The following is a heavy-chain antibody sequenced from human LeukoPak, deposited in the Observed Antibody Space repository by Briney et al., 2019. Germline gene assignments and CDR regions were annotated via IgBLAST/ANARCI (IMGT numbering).Heavy chain of an antibody. CDR3: ARTLSRGDYYYYGMDV. J-gene: IGHJ6*02. V-gene: IGHV4-34*01. CDR2: INHSGST. Sequence: SDTLSLTCAVYGGSFSGYYWSWIRQPPGKGLEWIGEINHSGSTNYNPSLKSRVTISVDTSKNQFSLKLSSVTAADTAVYYCARTLSRGDYYYYGMDVWGQGTTVTVSS. D-gene: IGHD3-10*01. CDR1: GGSFSGYY.